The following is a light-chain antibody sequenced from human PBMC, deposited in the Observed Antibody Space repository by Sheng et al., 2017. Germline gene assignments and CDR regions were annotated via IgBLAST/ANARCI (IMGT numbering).Light chain of an antibody. Sequence: QSALTQPRSVSGSPGQSVTISCTGTSSDVATYNYVSWYQQHPGKAPKLMIYDVTKRPSGVPDRFSGSKSGNTASLTISGLQAEDEADYYCCSYAGSYTWVFGGGTKLTV. J-gene: IGLJ3*02. V-gene: IGLV2-11*01. CDR3: CSYAGSYTWV. CDR2: DVT. CDR1: SSDVATYNY.